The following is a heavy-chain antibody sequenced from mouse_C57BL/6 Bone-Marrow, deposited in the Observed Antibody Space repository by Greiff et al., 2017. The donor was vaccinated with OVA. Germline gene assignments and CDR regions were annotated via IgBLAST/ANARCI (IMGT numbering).Heavy chain of an antibody. CDR2: IDPSDSYT. D-gene: IGHD4-1*01. CDR3: AREGNWRGYFDY. V-gene: IGHV1-59*01. CDR1: GYTFTSYW. J-gene: IGHJ2*01. Sequence: QVQLQQPGAELVRPGPSVKLSCKASGYTFTSYWMHWVKQRPGQGLEWIGVIDPSDSYTNYNQKFKGKATLTVDTSSSTAYMQLSSLTSEDSAVYYCAREGNWRGYFDYWGRGTALTVSS.